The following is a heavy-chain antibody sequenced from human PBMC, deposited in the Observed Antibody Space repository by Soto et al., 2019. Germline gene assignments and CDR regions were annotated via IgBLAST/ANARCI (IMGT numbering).Heavy chain of an antibody. D-gene: IGHD2-21*02. V-gene: IGHV1-46*01. CDR2: VNPSGGHT. CDR3: ARGGPVVVVTAALDY. CDR1: GDTFTDYY. Sequence: QVQLVQSGAEVKKPGASVKVSCKASGDTFTDYYIHWVRQAPGQGLEWMGTVNPSGGHTTYAQHLLGRMNMTRDTSTSTLYMELTSLTSEDTAVYYCARGGPVVVVTAALDYWGQGTLVTVSS. J-gene: IGHJ4*02.